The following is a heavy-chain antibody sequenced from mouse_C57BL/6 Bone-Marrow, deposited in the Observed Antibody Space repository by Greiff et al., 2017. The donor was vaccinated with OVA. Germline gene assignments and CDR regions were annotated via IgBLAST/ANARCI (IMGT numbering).Heavy chain of an antibody. CDR1: GYTFTGYW. Sequence: VQLQQSGAELMKPGASVKLSCKATGYTFTGYWIEWVKQRPGHGLEWIGEILPGSGSTNYNEKFKGKATLTADTSSNTAYMQLGSLTTDDSAIYYCARPFITTVVPYYYAMDYWGQGTSVTVSS. CDR3: ARPFITTVVPYYYAMDY. D-gene: IGHD1-1*01. V-gene: IGHV1-9*01. J-gene: IGHJ4*01. CDR2: ILPGSGST.